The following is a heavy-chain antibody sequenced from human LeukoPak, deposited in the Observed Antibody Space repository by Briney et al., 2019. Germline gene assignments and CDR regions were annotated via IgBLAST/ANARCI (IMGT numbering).Heavy chain of an antibody. CDR3: ARRGEFCSGGSCYVLRYYYYMDV. Sequence: PSETLSLTCTVSGGSISSSSYYWGWIREPPGKGLEWIGSIYYSGSTYYNPSLKSRVIISVDTSKNQFSLKLSSVTAADTAVYYCARRGEFCSGGSCYVLRYYYYMDVWGKGTTVTVSS. D-gene: IGHD2-15*01. CDR2: IYYSGST. J-gene: IGHJ6*03. V-gene: IGHV4-39*01. CDR1: GGSISSSSYY.